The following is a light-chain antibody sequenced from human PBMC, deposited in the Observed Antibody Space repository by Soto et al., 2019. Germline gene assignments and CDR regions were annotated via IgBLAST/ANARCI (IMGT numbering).Light chain of an antibody. CDR2: DAS. J-gene: IGKJ1*01. V-gene: IGKV1-5*01. CDR3: QQCNSYSAT. CDR1: QSISIW. Sequence: DIPMTQSPSTLSASVGDRVTITCRASQSISIWLAWYQQKPGKAPKLLIYDASSLKSGVPSRFSGSGSGTEFTLPISSLQPDDFATYFCQQCNSYSATFGQGTKVEIK.